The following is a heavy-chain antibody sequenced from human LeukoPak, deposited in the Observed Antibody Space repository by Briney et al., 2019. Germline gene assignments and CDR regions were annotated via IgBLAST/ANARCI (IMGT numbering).Heavy chain of an antibody. CDR1: GFTFCSYA. J-gene: IGHJ3*01. V-gene: IGHV3-23*01. D-gene: IGHD3-22*01. CDR3: ARRPRESSGYYLGAFHA. CDR2: IGASGADT. Sequence: GGSLRLSCEASGFTFCSYAMTWVRQAPGKGLDWVSVIGASGADTYYADSVKGRFTISRDNAKNTLYLHMRSLRAEDTAVYFCARRPRESSGYYLGAFHAWGQGTTVTVSS.